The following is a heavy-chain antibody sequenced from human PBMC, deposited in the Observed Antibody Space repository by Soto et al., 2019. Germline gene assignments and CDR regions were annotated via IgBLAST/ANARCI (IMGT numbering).Heavy chain of an antibody. CDR3: AINPGPEVAASLEDYYFSGMDV. J-gene: IGHJ6*02. CDR1: GYSFTSYS. CDR2: IHPGDSDT. V-gene: IGHV5-51*01. Sequence: PGECLKSAFAASGYSFTSYSICWVRQMPVKGLEWMGIIHPGDSDTKYSPSFQGQVTISVDKSITTAYLQWSSLKASDTSMYYWAINPGPEVAASLEDYYFSGMDVCGHLNTAADSS. D-gene: IGHD2-15*01.